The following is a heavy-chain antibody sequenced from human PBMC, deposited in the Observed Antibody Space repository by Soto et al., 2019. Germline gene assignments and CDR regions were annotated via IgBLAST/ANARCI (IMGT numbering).Heavy chain of an antibody. CDR1: GFTFSSYA. D-gene: IGHD2-2*01. Sequence: GGSLRLSCAASGFTFSSYAMSWVRQAPGKGLEWVSAISGSGGSTYYADSVKGRFTISRDNSKNTLYLQMNSLRAEDTAVSYCASDSAFIVVPAAILSDDYWGQGTLVTVSS. V-gene: IGHV3-23*01. CDR2: ISGSGGST. CDR3: ASDSAFIVVPAAILSDDY. J-gene: IGHJ4*02.